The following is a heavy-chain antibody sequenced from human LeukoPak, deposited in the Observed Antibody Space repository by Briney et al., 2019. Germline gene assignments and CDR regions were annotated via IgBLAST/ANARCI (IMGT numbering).Heavy chain of an antibody. D-gene: IGHD6-13*01. J-gene: IGHJ4*02. CDR2: ISAYNGNT. CDR3: ARTPPYSSSWSMGFDY. CDR1: GYTFTSYD. V-gene: IGHV1-18*01. Sequence: ASVKVSCKASGYTFTSYDINWVRQAPGQGLEWMGWISAYNGNTNYAQKLQGRVTMTTDTSTSTAYMELRSLRSDDTAVYYCARTPPYSSSWSMGFDYWGQGTLVTVSS.